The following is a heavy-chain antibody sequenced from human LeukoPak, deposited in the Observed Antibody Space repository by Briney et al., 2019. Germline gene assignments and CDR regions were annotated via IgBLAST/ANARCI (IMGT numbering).Heavy chain of an antibody. CDR2: IYYSGST. Sequence: SETLSLTCTVSGGSISSYYWSWIRQPPGKGLEWIGYIYYSGSTNYNPSLKSRVTISVDTSKNQFSLKLSSVTAADTAVYYCARLRWGMVTYDYWGQGTLVTVSS. V-gene: IGHV4-59*01. D-gene: IGHD5-18*01. J-gene: IGHJ4*02. CDR3: ARLRWGMVTYDY. CDR1: GGSISSYY.